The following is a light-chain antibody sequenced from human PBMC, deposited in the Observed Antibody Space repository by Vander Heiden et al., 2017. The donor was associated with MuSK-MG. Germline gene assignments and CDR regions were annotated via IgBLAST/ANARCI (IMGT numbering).Light chain of an antibody. CDR2: GAS. J-gene: IGKJ5*01. Sequence: EIVMTQSPATLSVSPGERATLSCRASQSIGTNLAWYQQKPGQAPRLLIFGASTRATGIPARFSGSGYGTEFTLTISSLQSEDFAVYYCQQFDNWPPIIFGQGTRLEFK. CDR1: QSIGTN. V-gene: IGKV3D-15*01. CDR3: QQFDNWPPII.